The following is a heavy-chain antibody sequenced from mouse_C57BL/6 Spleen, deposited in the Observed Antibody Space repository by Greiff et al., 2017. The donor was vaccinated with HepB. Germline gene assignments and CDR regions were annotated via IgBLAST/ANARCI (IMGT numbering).Heavy chain of an antibody. J-gene: IGHJ3*01. V-gene: IGHV1-9*01. CDR2: ILPGSGST. D-gene: IGHD4-1*01. Sequence: QVQLKESGAELMKPGASVKLSCKATGYTFTGYWIEWVKQRPGHGLEWIGEILPGSGSTNYNEKFKGKATITADTSSNTAYMQLSSLTTEDSAIYDCARRGVTGPFAYWGQGTLVTVSA. CDR1: GYTFTGYW. CDR3: ARRGVTGPFAY.